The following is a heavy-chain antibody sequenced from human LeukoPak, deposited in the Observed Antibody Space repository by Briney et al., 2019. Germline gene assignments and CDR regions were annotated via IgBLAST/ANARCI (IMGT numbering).Heavy chain of an antibody. V-gene: IGHV3-53*01. CDR1: GFTVSSNY. J-gene: IGHJ4*02. Sequence: GGSLRLSCAASGFTVSSNYMSWVRQAPGKGLGWVSVIYSGGSTYYADSVKGRFTISRDNSKNTLYLQMNSLRAEDTAVYYCARLYDFWSGLDYWGQGTLVTVSS. D-gene: IGHD3-3*01. CDR2: IYSGGST. CDR3: ARLYDFWSGLDY.